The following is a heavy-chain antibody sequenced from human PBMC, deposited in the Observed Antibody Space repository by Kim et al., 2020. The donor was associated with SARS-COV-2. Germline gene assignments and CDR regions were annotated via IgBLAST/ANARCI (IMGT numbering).Heavy chain of an antibody. D-gene: IGHD2-15*01. CDR1: GFTFSSYG. V-gene: IGHV3-30*18. CDR3: AKGGPGAVGYCSGGSCYAGY. Sequence: GGSLRLSCAASGFTFSSYGMHWVRQAPGKGLEWVAVISYDGSNKYYADSVKGRFTISRDNSKNTLYLQMNSLRAEDTAVYYCAKGGPGAVGYCSGGSCYAGYWGQGTLVTVSS. CDR2: ISYDGSNK. J-gene: IGHJ4*02.